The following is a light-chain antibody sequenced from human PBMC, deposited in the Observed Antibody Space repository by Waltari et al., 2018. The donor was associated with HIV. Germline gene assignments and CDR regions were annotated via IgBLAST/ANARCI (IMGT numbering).Light chain of an antibody. CDR3: QQYIGSPRT. CDR2: GAS. CDR1: QTISSTY. J-gene: IGKJ1*01. Sequence: EIALTQSPGTLSLSPGERATLSCRASQTISSTYLAWYQQKSGQAPRLLIYGASSRATGIPDRFSGSGSGTDFTLTISSLEPEDCAVYYCQQYIGSPRTFGQGTKVELK. V-gene: IGKV3-20*01.